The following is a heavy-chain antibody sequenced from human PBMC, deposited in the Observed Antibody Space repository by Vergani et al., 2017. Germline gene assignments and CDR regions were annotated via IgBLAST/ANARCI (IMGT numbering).Heavy chain of an antibody. Sequence: QEQLVQSGAEVRKPGASVKVSCKASGYNFTSFDINWVRLATGQGLEWMGWMNPKSGNTAYAAKFQSRITMTRDSSTDTAYMEMKSLRSEDTAIYFCARGVLDSKYRHNWFGPWGQGTVVTVSS. CDR3: ARGVLDSKYRHNWFGP. V-gene: IGHV1-8*01. CDR2: MNPKSGNT. J-gene: IGHJ5*02. CDR1: GYNFTSFD. D-gene: IGHD3/OR15-3a*01.